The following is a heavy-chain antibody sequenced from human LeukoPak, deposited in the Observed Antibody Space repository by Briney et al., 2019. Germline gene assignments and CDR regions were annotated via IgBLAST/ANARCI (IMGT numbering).Heavy chain of an antibody. D-gene: IGHD6-13*01. CDR1: GYSFTSYW. V-gene: IGHV5-51*01. CDR2: IYPGDSDT. Sequence: GESLKISCKGSGYSFTSYWIGWVRQMPGKGLEWMGIIYPGDSDTRYSPSFQGQVTTSADKSISTAYLQWSSLKASDTAMYYCARQRSSSWYDAASYYYGMDVWGQGTTVTVSS. J-gene: IGHJ6*02. CDR3: ARQRSSSWYDAASYYYGMDV.